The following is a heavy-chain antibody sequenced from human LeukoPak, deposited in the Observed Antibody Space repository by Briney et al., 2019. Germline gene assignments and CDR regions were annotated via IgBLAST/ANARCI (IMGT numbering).Heavy chain of an antibody. V-gene: IGHV3-23*01. CDR3: AKRSAESSGYFDY. D-gene: IGHD6-19*01. Sequence: GGSLRLSCAASGFIFTSYGMSWVRRAPGKGLEWVSTISGSGGSTYYADSVKGRFTISRDNSKSTLYLQMNSLRAEDTAVYYCAKRSAESSGYFDYWGQGILVTVSS. CDR2: ISGSGGST. CDR1: GFIFTSYG. J-gene: IGHJ4*02.